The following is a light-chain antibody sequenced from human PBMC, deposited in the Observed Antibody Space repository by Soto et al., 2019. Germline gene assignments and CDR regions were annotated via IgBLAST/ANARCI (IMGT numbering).Light chain of an antibody. CDR2: DNN. CDR3: GTWDSSLSSEGVV. Sequence: QSALTQPASVSGSPGQSITISCTGTSNDVGGYDLVSWYQHHPGKAPKLIIYDNNRRPSGIPDRFSGSKSGTSATLGITGLQTGDEADYYCGTWDSSLSSEGVVFGGGTQLTV. CDR1: SNDVGGYDL. J-gene: IGLJ2*01. V-gene: IGLV2-14*02.